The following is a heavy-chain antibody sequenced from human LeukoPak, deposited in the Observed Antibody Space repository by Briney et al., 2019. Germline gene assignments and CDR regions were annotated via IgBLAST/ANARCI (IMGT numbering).Heavy chain of an antibody. J-gene: IGHJ4*02. CDR1: GFTFSNYG. Sequence: GGSLRLSCAASGFTFSNYGMSWVRQAPGKGLEWVSSISSGGGGGRTYDADSVKGRFTISRDNSKNTVDLQMNSLRPEDMAVYYCARDWGYDSGTYCVYWGQGTLVTVSS. CDR3: ARDWGYDSGTYCVY. D-gene: IGHD3-10*01. V-gene: IGHV3-23*01. CDR2: ISSGGGGGRT.